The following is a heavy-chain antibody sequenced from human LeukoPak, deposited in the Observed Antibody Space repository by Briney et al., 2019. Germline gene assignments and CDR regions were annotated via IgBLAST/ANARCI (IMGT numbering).Heavy chain of an antibody. D-gene: IGHD2-15*01. Sequence: PGGSLRLSCSVSGFTFSTYVMHWVRQAPGKGLEYVSAISSNGDNTYYADSVKGRFTISRDNSKNTLYLQMNSLRAEDTAVYYCARDGVVVAATPDYYYYGMDVWGKGTTVTVSS. J-gene: IGHJ6*04. CDR1: GFTFSTYV. CDR3: ARDGVVVAATPDYYYYGMDV. CDR2: ISSNGDNT. V-gene: IGHV3-64*04.